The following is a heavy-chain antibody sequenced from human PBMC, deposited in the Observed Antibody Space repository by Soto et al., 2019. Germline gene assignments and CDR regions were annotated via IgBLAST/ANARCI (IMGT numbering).Heavy chain of an antibody. V-gene: IGHV4-4*02. CDR2: SHQSGNT. D-gene: IGHD1-7*01. CDR3: LRGSITGTTEYLQH. Sequence: SETLSLTCAVSGVSISSHDWWTWVRQPPGKGLEWIGESHQSGNTNYNSSLESRVTISVDKSKNQFSLKLNSVTAADTAVYYCLRGSITGTTEYLQHWAQRTLVTVSS. J-gene: IGHJ1*01. CDR1: GVSISSHDW.